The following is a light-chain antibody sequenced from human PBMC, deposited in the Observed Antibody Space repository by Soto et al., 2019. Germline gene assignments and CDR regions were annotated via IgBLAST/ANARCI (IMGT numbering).Light chain of an antibody. CDR3: CSYAGSSTRYV. Sequence: QSVLTQPASVSGSPGQSITISCTGTSSDVGSYNLVSWYQQHPGKAPKLMIYEVSKRPSGVSNRFSGSKSGNTASLTISGLQAEDEAGYYCCSYAGSSTRYVFGTGTKLTVL. V-gene: IGLV2-23*02. CDR1: SSDVGSYNL. J-gene: IGLJ1*01. CDR2: EVS.